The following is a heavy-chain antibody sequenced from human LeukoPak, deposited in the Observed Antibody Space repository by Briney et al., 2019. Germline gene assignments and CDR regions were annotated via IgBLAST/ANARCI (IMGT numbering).Heavy chain of an antibody. Sequence: PGGTLRLSCAASGFTFSSYAMSWVRQAPGKGLEWVSAIGGSGGRTYYAHSVKGRFTISRDNSKNTLYLQMNSLRAEDTAVYYCAKGGLEWELPPGDAFDIWGQGTMVTVSS. J-gene: IGHJ3*02. CDR3: AKGGLEWELPPGDAFDI. D-gene: IGHD1-26*01. V-gene: IGHV3-23*01. CDR2: IGGSGGRT. CDR1: GFTFSSYA.